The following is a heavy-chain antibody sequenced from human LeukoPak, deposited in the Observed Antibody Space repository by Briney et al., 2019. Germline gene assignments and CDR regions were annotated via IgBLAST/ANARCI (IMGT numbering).Heavy chain of an antibody. D-gene: IGHD6-13*01. CDR3: ARVSRITSGSSSWYDY. CDR1: GYTFTSYA. J-gene: IGHJ4*02. V-gene: IGHV1-3*03. CDR2: INAGNGNT. Sequence: ASVKVSCKASGYTFTSYAMHWVRQAPGQRLEWMGWINAGNGNTKYSQEFQGRVTITRDTSASTAYMELSSLRSEDMAVYYCARVSRITSGSSSWYDYWGQGTLVTVSS.